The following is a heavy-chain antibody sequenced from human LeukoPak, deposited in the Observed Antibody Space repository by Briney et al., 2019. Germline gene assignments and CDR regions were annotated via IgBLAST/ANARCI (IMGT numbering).Heavy chain of an antibody. Sequence: PGGSLRLSCTASGITFSDYSMNWVRQAPGRGLEWVSYTSSSSTTYYADSVRGRFTISRDNAKNSLYLQMSSLRAEDSAVYYCASFTVVGSYYYYMGVWGNGTTVTVSS. D-gene: IGHD3-10*01. J-gene: IGHJ6*03. CDR3: ASFTVVGSYYYYMGV. CDR1: GITFSDYS. V-gene: IGHV3-69-1*01. CDR2: TSSSSTT.